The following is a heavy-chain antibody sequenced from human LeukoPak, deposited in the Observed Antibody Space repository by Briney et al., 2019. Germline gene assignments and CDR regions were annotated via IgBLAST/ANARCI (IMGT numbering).Heavy chain of an antibody. J-gene: IGHJ4*02. CDR1: GFTFSSYW. Sequence: PGGSLRLSCAASGFTFSSYWMSWVRQAPGKGLEWVANIKQDGSEKYYVDSVKGRFTISRDNAKNSLYLQMNSLRAEDTAVYYCARDIEEYYYDSSGYYHDYWGQGTLVTVSS. CDR2: IKQDGSEK. CDR3: ARDIEEYYYDSSGYYHDY. D-gene: IGHD3-22*01. V-gene: IGHV3-7*01.